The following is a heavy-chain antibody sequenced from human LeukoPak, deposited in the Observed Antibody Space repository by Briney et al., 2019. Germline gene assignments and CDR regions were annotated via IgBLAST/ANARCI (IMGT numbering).Heavy chain of an antibody. CDR2: ISAYNGNT. V-gene: IGHV1-18*01. Sequence: ASVKVSCKASGYTLTSYGISWVRQAPGQGLEWMGWISAYNGNTNYAQKLQGRVTMTTDTSTSTAYMELRSLRSDDTAVYYCARSSGIVGATTPFDYWGQGTLVTVSS. D-gene: IGHD1-26*01. CDR1: GYTLTSYG. CDR3: ARSSGIVGATTPFDY. J-gene: IGHJ4*02.